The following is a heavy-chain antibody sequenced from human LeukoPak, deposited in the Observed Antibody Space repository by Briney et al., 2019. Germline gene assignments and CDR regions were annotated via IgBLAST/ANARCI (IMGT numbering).Heavy chain of an antibody. CDR2: ISAYNGNT. CDR3: ARDGKDIVVVPAVTPFDY. CDR1: GYTFNSYG. D-gene: IGHD2-2*01. Sequence: ASVKVSCKASGYTFNSYGISWVRQAPGQGLEWMGWISAYNGNTNYAQKLQGRVTMTTDTSTSTAYMELRSLRSDDTAVYYCARDGKDIVVVPAVTPFDYWGQGTLVTVSS. J-gene: IGHJ4*02. V-gene: IGHV1-18*01.